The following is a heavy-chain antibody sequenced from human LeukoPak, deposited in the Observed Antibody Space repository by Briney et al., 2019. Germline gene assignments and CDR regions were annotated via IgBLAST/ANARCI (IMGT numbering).Heavy chain of an antibody. CDR3: ARYGGGFDY. V-gene: IGHV3-23*01. Sequence: GGSLRLSCAASGFTFSAYAMSWVRQAPGKGLEWVSAISGSGGTTYYADSVKGRFTISRDNSKNTLYLQMNSLRAEDAAVYYCARYGGGFDYWGQGTQVTVSS. CDR2: ISGSGGTT. D-gene: IGHD2-21*01. J-gene: IGHJ4*02. CDR1: GFTFSAYA.